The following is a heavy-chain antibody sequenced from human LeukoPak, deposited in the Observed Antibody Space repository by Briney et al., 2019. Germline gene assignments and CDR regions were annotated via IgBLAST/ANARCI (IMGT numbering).Heavy chain of an antibody. CDR3: AKKSYYYDSTGYYDY. D-gene: IGHD3-22*01. CDR2: ISGSGDST. V-gene: IGHV3-23*01. CDR1: GFTFSSYA. J-gene: IGHJ4*02. Sequence: GGSLRLSCAVSGFTFSSYAMSWVRQAPGKGLEWVSGISGSGDSTYYADSVKGRFTISRDNSKNTLYLQMNGLRAEDTAVYHCAKKSYYYDSTGYYDYWGQGTLVTVSS.